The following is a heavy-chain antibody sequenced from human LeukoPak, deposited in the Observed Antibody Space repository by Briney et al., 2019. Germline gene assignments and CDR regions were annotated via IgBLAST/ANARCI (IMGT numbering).Heavy chain of an antibody. CDR1: GFTFSSYS. Sequence: GSLRLSCAASGFTFSSYSMNWVRQAPGKGLEWVSSISSSSSYIYYADSVKGRFTISRDNAKNSLYLQMNSLRAEDTAVYYCAKEVLVVVPAATYYFDYWGQGTLVTVSS. D-gene: IGHD2-2*01. CDR3: AKEVLVVVPAATYYFDY. CDR2: ISSSSSYI. J-gene: IGHJ4*02. V-gene: IGHV3-21*04.